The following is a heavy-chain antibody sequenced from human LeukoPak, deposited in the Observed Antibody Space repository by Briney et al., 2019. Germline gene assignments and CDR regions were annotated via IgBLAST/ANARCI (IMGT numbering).Heavy chain of an antibody. CDR3: ARDKDYFDSGGAFDI. J-gene: IGHJ3*02. V-gene: IGHV4-59*01. D-gene: IGHD3-22*01. CDR1: GGSISSYY. Sequence: SGPTLVKPSETLSLTCTVSGGSISSYYWGWIRQPPGKGLEWIGYIYYSGSTNYNPSLKSRVTMSVDTSKNQFSLKLSSVTAADTAVYYCARDKDYFDSGGAFDIWGQGTMVTVSS. CDR2: IYYSGST.